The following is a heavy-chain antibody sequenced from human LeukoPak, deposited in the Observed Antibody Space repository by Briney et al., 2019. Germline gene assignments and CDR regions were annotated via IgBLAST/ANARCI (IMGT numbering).Heavy chain of an antibody. V-gene: IGHV3-23*01. D-gene: IGHD2-21*02. Sequence: GGSLRLSCAASGFTFSSYAMSWVRQAPGKGLGWVSAISGSGGSTYYADSVKGRFTISRDNSKNTLYLQMNSLRAEDTAVYYCAKAPSGVTNFDYWGQGTLVTVSS. CDR2: ISGSGGST. CDR1: GFTFSSYA. CDR3: AKAPSGVTNFDY. J-gene: IGHJ4*02.